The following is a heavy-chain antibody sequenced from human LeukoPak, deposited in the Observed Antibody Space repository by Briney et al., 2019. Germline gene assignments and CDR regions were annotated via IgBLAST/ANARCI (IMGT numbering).Heavy chain of an antibody. D-gene: IGHD2-2*01. J-gene: IGHJ4*02. V-gene: IGHV4-59*01. CDR3: ARDVDATFDY. CDR2: IYYSGST. Sequence: SETLSLTCPVSGGSISNYYYWTWIRQPPGKGLEWIGYIYYSGSTNYNPSLKSRVTISVDTSKNQFSLKLSSVTAADTAVYYCARDVDATFDYWGQGTLVTVSS. CDR1: GGSISNYY.